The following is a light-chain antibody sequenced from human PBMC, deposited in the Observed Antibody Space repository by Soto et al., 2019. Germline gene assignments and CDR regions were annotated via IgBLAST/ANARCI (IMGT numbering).Light chain of an antibody. Sequence: DIQMTQSPSTLSASVGDRVTITCRASQSISSWLAWYQQSPGKAPKLRIYKASTLISGVPSRSSGSGSRTEFTLTISGLQPDDFSTYYCQQYNTYPPYAFGQGTKLETK. CDR3: QQYNTYPPYA. J-gene: IGKJ2*01. CDR2: KAS. V-gene: IGKV1-5*03. CDR1: QSISSW.